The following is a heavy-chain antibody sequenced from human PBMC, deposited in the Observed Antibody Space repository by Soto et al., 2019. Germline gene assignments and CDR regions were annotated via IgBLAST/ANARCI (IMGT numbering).Heavy chain of an antibody. V-gene: IGHV3-23*01. CDR1: GFTVSNKY. D-gene: IGHD5-12*01. Sequence: GGSLRLSCAASGFTVSNKYMSWVRQAPGKGLEWLSHISGSGYRTEYGDSAAGRFTISRDNYRNTLYLQMNSLRVEDTTIYYCAKRARDGYNSPIDYWGLGTLVTVSS. J-gene: IGHJ4*02. CDR3: AKRARDGYNSPIDY. CDR2: ISGSGYRT.